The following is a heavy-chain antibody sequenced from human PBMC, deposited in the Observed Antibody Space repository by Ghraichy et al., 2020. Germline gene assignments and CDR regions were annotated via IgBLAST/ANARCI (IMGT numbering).Heavy chain of an antibody. CDR3: AKDMGFSSGWYYFDY. CDR1: GFTFDDYA. V-gene: IGHV3-9*01. CDR2: ISWNSGSI. D-gene: IGHD6-19*01. J-gene: IGHJ4*02. Sequence: SLNISCAASGFTFDDYAMHWVRQAPGKGLEWVSGISWNSGSIGYADSVKGRFTISRDNAKNSLYLQMNSLRAEDTALYYCAKDMGFSSGWYYFDYWGQGTLVTVSS.